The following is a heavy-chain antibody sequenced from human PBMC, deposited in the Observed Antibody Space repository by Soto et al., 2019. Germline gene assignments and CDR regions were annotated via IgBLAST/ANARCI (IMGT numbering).Heavy chain of an antibody. CDR2: IIPIFGTA. V-gene: IGHV1-69*13. D-gene: IGHD6-19*01. CDR1: GGTFSSYA. CDR3: ARDRYSSEYYYYGMDV. J-gene: IGHJ6*02. Sequence: ASVKVSCKASGGTFSSYAISWVRQAPGQGLEWMGGIIPIFGTANYAQKFQGRVTITADESTSTAYMELSSLRSEDTAVYYCARDRYSSEYYYYGMDVWGQGTTVTSP.